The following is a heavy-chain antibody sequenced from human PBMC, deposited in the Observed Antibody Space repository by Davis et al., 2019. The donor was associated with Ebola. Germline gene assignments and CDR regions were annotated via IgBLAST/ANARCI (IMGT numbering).Heavy chain of an antibody. Sequence: GGSLRLSCKGSGYSFTSYWISWVRQMPGKGLEWMGRIDPSDSYTNYSPSFQGHVTISADKSISTAYLQWSSLKASDTAMYYCARRSPVLLWFGEREFDPWGQGTLVTVSS. D-gene: IGHD3-10*01. V-gene: IGHV5-10-1*01. CDR2: IDPSDSYT. CDR1: GYSFTSYW. CDR3: ARRSPVLLWFGEREFDP. J-gene: IGHJ5*02.